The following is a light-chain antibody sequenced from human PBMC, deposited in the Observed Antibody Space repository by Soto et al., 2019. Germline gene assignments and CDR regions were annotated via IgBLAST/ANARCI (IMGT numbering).Light chain of an antibody. CDR3: GSWDSSLSAYV. V-gene: IGLV1-51*01. Sequence: QSVLTRAASVSAAHGQQVSISCAGRSSTIGGNPVSWYQQLSGTAPNLLIYDDNKRPSGITDRFSGSKSGTSATLGITGLQTGDEADYYCGSWDSSLSAYVFGTGTQVTVL. CDR2: DDN. J-gene: IGLJ1*01. CDR1: SSTIGGNP.